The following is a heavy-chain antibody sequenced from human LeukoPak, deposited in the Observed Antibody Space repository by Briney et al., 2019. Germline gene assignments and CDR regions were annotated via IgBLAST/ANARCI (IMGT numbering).Heavy chain of an antibody. Sequence: ASVKVSCKASGYTFTSYGISWVRQAPGQGLEWMGWISAYNGNTNYAQKLQGRVTMTTDTSTSTAYMELRSLRSDDTAVYYCARVVLTWIQLGWFDPWGQGTLVTVSS. J-gene: IGHJ5*02. D-gene: IGHD5-18*01. CDR2: ISAYNGNT. CDR3: ARVVLTWIQLGWFDP. CDR1: GYTFTSYG. V-gene: IGHV1-18*01.